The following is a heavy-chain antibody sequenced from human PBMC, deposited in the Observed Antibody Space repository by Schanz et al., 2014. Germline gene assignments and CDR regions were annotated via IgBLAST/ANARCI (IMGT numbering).Heavy chain of an antibody. V-gene: IGHV4-59*12. Sequence: QVQLQESGPGLVKPSDTLSLTCTVSGGSISSYYWHWIRQPPGKGLEWIGYIHYSGSTNYNPSLKSRVTTSVDTSKNQFSLRLSSVTAADTAVYYCARARSWPDYWGQGTLVTVSS. CDR2: IHYSGST. D-gene: IGHD6-13*01. CDR3: ARARSWPDY. J-gene: IGHJ4*02. CDR1: GGSISSYY.